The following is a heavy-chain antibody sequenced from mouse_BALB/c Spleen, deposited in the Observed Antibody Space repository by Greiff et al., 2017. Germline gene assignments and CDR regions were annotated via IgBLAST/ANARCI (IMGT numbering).Heavy chain of an antibody. Sequence: EVKLVESGGGLVQPGGSRKLSCAASGFTFSSFGMHWVRQAPEKGLEWVAYISSGSSTIYYADTVKGRFTISRDNPKNTLFLQMTSLRSEDTAMYYCARGGYYRYDEDAMDYWGQGTSVTVSS. J-gene: IGHJ4*01. CDR2: ISSGSSTI. V-gene: IGHV5-17*02. CDR3: ARGGYYRYDEDAMDY. CDR1: GFTFSSFG. D-gene: IGHD2-14*01.